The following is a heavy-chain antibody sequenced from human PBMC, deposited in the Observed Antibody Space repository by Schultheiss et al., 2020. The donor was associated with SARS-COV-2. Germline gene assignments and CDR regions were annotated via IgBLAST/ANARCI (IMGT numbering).Heavy chain of an antibody. V-gene: IGHV3-23*01. CDR1: GFTFSNSD. D-gene: IGHD5-24*01. CDR2: ISGSGGST. Sequence: GESLKISCAASGFTFSNSDMNWVHQAPGKGLEWVSAISGSGGSTYYADSVKGRFTISRDNSKNTLYLQMNSLRAEDTAVYYCAKTLRRLRWDFDYWGQGTLVTVSS. J-gene: IGHJ4*02. CDR3: AKTLRRLRWDFDY.